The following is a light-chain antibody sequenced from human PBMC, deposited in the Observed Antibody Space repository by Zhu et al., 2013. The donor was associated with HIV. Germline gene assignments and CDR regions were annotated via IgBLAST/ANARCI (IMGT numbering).Light chain of an antibody. CDR3: QQRLEWPGT. CDR1: QSVSSY. V-gene: IGKV3-11*01. CDR2: DTS. J-gene: IGKJ1*01. Sequence: EIVLTQSPATLSLSPGERATLSCRASQSVSSYLTWYQQKPGQAPRLLIYDTSNRATGIPARFSGSGSGTDFTLTISSLEPEDFAVYYCQQRLEWPGTFGQGTKVEIK.